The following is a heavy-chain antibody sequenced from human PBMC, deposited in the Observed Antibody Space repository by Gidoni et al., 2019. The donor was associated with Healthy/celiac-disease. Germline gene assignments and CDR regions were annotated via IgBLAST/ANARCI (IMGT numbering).Heavy chain of an antibody. J-gene: IGHJ4*02. CDR3: AREFSPGYYDSSGYYSAGGGYFDY. Sequence: QVQLQQWGAGLLKPSETLSLTCAVYGGSFSGYYWSWIRQPPGKGLEWIGEINHSGRTNYNPSLKSRVTISVDTSKNQFSLKLSSVTAADTAVYYCAREFSPGYYDSSGYYSAGGGYFDYWGLGTLVTVSS. CDR1: GGSFSGYY. V-gene: IGHV4-34*01. D-gene: IGHD3-22*01. CDR2: INHSGRT.